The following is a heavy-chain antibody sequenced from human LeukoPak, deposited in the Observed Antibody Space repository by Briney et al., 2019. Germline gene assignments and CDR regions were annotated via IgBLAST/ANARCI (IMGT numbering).Heavy chain of an antibody. CDR3: ARGPGSIAVAGTGDYFDY. J-gene: IGHJ4*02. D-gene: IGHD6-19*01. CDR2: TNHSGST. V-gene: IGHV4-34*01. CDR1: GGSFSGYY. Sequence: SETLSLTCAVYGGSFSGYYWSWIRQPPGKGLEWIGETNHSGSTNYNPSLKSRVTISVDTSKNQFSLKLSSVTAADTAVYYCARGPGSIAVAGTGDYFDYWGQGTLVTVSS.